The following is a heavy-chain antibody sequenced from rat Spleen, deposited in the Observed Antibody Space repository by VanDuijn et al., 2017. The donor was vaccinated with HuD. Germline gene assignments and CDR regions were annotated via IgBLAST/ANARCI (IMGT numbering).Heavy chain of an antibody. CDR3: ARPPEGIVGLTGYFDF. V-gene: IGHV5-22*01. CDR2: ISYDGGST. J-gene: IGHJ1*01. D-gene: IGHD1-11*01. CDR1: GFTFSDYY. Sequence: EVQLVESGGGLVQPGRSLKLSCAASGFTFSDYYMAWVRQAPTKGLEWVATISYDGGSTYYRDPVKGRFTISRDNAKSTLYLQMNSLRSDDTATYYCARPPEGIVGLTGYFDFWGPGTMVTVSS.